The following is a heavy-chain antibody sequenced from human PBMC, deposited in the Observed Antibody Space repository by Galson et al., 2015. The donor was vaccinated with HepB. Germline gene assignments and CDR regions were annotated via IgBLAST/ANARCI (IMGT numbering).Heavy chain of an antibody. Sequence: SVKVSCKASGYIFTTYTVHWVRQAPGQRLEWMGWINAGNGDSKYSQKFQDRVTFTRDTSATTAYMELSSLKFEDTAVYYCVRGFGLSSSPLLDRSWFDTWGQGTLVTVSS. V-gene: IGHV1-3*01. D-gene: IGHD2-2*01. CDR3: VRGFGLSSSPLLDRSWFDT. J-gene: IGHJ5*02. CDR1: GYIFTTYT. CDR2: INAGNGDS.